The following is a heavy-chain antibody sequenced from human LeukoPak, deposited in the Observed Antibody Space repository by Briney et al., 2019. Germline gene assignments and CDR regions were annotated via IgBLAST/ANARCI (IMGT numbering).Heavy chain of an antibody. D-gene: IGHD2-2*01. CDR2: IIPIFGTA. J-gene: IGHJ4*02. CDR1: GGTFSSYA. Sequence: SVKVSCKASGGTFSSYAISWVRQAPGQGLGWMGGIIPIFGTANCAQKFQGRVTITTDESTSTAYMELSSLRPEDTAVYYCAREHCSSTSCYGGFGYWGRGTLVTVSS. V-gene: IGHV1-69*05. CDR3: AREHCSSTSCYGGFGY.